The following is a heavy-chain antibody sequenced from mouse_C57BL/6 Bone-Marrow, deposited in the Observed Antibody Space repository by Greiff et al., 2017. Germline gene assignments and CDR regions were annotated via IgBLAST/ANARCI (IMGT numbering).Heavy chain of an antibody. V-gene: IGHV14-4*01. J-gene: IGHJ2*01. CDR1: GFNIKDDY. CDR3: TKASDY. CDR2: IDPENGDT. Sequence: EVQLKESGAELVRPGASVELSCTASGFNIKDDYMHWVKQRPEQGLEWIGWIDPENGDTEYASKFQGKATITADTSSNTAYLQLSSLTSEDTAVYYCTKASDYWGQGTTLTVSS.